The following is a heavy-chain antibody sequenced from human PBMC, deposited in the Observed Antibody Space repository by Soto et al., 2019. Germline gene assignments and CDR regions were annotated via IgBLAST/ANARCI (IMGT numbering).Heavy chain of an antibody. CDR1: GDSISSYY. CDR3: ARRYSSGWFLDY. D-gene: IGHD6-19*01. J-gene: IGHJ4*02. CDR2: IYYSGST. V-gene: IGHV4-59*08. Sequence: PSETLSLTCTVSGDSISSYYWNWIRQSPGKGLEWIGYIYYSGSTNYNPSHKSRVTISVDTSKNQFSLKLSSVTAADTAVYYCARRYSSGWFLDYWGQGTLVTVSS.